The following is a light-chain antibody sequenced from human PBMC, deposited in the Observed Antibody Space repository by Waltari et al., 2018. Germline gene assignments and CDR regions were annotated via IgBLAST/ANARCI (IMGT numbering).Light chain of an antibody. V-gene: IGKV3-15*01. Sequence: TVMTQSPATPSVSPGQRATLSCRASQSLSNYLAWYQQKPGQAPRLLIYDASTRATGIAARFSGSGSGTEFTLAISSLQSEDIAVYYCQQDGSWRLTFGGGTKVEFK. CDR1: QSLSNY. CDR3: QQDGSWRLT. J-gene: IGKJ4*01. CDR2: DAS.